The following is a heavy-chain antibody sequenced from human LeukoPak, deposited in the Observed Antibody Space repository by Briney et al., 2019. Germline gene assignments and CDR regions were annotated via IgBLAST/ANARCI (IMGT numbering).Heavy chain of an antibody. CDR2: ISSSSSTI. CDR1: GFTFSSYS. CDR3: AKDRVRTGYCSGGSCHTVDY. Sequence: GGSLRLSCAASGFTFSSYSMNWVRQAPGKGLEWVSSISSSSSTIYYADSVKGRFTISRDNSKNTLYLQMNSLRAEDTAVYYCAKDRVRTGYCSGGSCHTVDYWGQGTLVTVSS. J-gene: IGHJ4*02. D-gene: IGHD2-15*01. V-gene: IGHV3-48*01.